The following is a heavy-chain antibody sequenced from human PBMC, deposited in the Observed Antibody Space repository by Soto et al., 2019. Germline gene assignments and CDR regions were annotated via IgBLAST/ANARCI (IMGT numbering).Heavy chain of an antibody. CDR2: IIPIFGTA. CDR1: GGTFSSYA. J-gene: IGHJ4*02. V-gene: IGHV1-69*01. Sequence: QVQLVQSGAEVKKPGSSVKVSCKASGGTFSSYAISWVRQAPGQGLEWMGVIIPIFGTANYAQKFQGRVTIPADESTSTAYMELSSLRSEDTAVYYCAREHRYYDYVWGSYRSLYYFDYWGQGTLVTVSS. CDR3: AREHRYYDYVWGSYRSLYYFDY. D-gene: IGHD3-16*02.